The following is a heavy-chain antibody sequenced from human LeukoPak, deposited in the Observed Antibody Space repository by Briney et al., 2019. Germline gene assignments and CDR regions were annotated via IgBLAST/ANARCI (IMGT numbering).Heavy chain of an antibody. CDR2: IYYSGST. CDR3: ARSKDILTGYCFDY. Sequence: PSETLSLTCTVSGGSISSYYWSWIRQPPGKGLEWIGYIYYSGSTNYNPSLKSRVTISVDTSKNQFSLKLSSVTAADTAVYYCARSKDILTGYCFDYWGQGTLVTVSS. J-gene: IGHJ4*02. CDR1: GGSISSYY. V-gene: IGHV4-59*01. D-gene: IGHD3-9*01.